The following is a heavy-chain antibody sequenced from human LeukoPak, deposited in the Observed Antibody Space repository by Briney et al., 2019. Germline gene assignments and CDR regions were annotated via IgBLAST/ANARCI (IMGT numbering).Heavy chain of an antibody. V-gene: IGHV3-23*01. D-gene: IGHD3-9*01. Sequence: GGSLRLSCSASGFSFSSYTMTWVRQAPGEGPEWVSIISGGGDTTFYTDSVKGRFTISRDNSKNTLYLQMNSLRSEDTAVYYCARRWFFDYWGQGTLVTVSS. CDR1: GFSFSSYT. CDR3: ARRWFFDY. CDR2: ISGGGDTT. J-gene: IGHJ4*02.